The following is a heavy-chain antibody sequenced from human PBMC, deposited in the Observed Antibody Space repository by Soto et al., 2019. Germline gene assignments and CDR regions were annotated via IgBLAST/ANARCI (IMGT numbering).Heavy chain of an antibody. Sequence: GGSLRLSCAASGFTFSNDWMTWVRQAPGKGLEWVANIKQDGSERYYADSVKGRFTISRDNAKNSLYLQMNSLRAEDTAMYYCARPGDPDYWGQGTLVTVSS. D-gene: IGHD2-21*02. J-gene: IGHJ4*02. CDR2: IKQDGSER. CDR1: GFTFSNDW. V-gene: IGHV3-7*01. CDR3: ARPGDPDY.